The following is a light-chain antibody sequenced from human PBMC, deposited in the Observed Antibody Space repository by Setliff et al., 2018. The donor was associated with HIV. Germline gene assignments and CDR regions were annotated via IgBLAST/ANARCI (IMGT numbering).Light chain of an antibody. Sequence: QSALAQPPSVSGAPGQRVTISCTGSSSNIGAGYDVHWYQQLPGTAPKLLIYGNINRPSGVPDRFSGSKSGTSASLAITGLQAEDEADYYCSSYTSNNSGVFGTGTKVTVL. V-gene: IGLV1-40*01. CDR3: SSYTSNNSGV. CDR2: GNI. J-gene: IGLJ1*01. CDR1: SSNIGAGYD.